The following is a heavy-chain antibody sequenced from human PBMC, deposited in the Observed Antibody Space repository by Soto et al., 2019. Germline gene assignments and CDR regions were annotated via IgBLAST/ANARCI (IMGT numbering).Heavy chain of an antibody. V-gene: IGHV2-70*11. CDR1: GGSLSSGGYS. CDR2: IDWDDDK. CDR3: ARILLPDTATTYIYTLGQH. J-gene: IGHJ1*01. D-gene: IGHD3-22*01. Sequence: TVPLTCAVSGGSLSSGGYSWSWIRHPPGKALEWLARIDWDDDKYYSTSLKTRLTISKDTSKNQVVLTMTNMDPVDTATYYCARILLPDTATTYIYTLGQH.